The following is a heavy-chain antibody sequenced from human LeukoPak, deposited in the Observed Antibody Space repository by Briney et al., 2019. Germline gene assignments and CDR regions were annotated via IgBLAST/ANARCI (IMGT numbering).Heavy chain of an antibody. CDR3: ARSYYDYQDY. CDR1: GFTFSDHY. J-gene: IGHJ4*02. V-gene: IGHV3-72*01. D-gene: IGHD3-3*01. CDR2: TRNKANSYTT. Sequence: GGSLRLSCAASGFTFSDHYMDWVRQAPGEGLEWVGRTRNKANSYTTEYAASVKGRFTISRDDSKNSLYLQMNSLKTEDTAVYYCARSYYDYQDYWGQGTLVTVSS.